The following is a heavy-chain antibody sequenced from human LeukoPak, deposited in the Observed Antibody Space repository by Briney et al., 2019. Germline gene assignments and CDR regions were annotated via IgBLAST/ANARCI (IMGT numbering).Heavy chain of an antibody. J-gene: IGHJ4*02. CDR3: ARGCDY. Sequence: PSETLSLTCAVYGGSFSGYYWSWIRQPPGKGLEWIGEINHSGSTNYNPSLKSRVTISVDTSKNQFSLELSSVTAADTAVYYCARGCDYWGQGTLVTVSS. CDR2: INHSGST. CDR1: GGSFSGYY. V-gene: IGHV4-34*01.